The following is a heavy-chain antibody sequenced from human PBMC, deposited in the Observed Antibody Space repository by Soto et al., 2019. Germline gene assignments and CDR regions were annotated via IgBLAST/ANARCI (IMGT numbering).Heavy chain of an antibody. CDR1: GGTFSSYT. V-gene: IGHV1-69*02. CDR2: IIPILGIA. D-gene: IGHD3-22*01. CDR3: ARETGTMIVEH. Sequence: QVQLVQSGAEVKKPGSSVKVSCKASGGTFSSYTISWVRQAPGQGLAWMGRIIPILGIANYAQKFQGRVTITADKSTSTAYMELSSLRSEDTAVYYCARETGTMIVEHWVQGTLVTASS. J-gene: IGHJ1*01.